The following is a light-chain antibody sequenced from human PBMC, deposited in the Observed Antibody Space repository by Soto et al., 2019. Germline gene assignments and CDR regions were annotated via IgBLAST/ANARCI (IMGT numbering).Light chain of an antibody. CDR2: KVS. CDR3: MQGTHWPHT. CDR1: QSLVYSDGNTF. J-gene: IGKJ1*01. V-gene: IGKV2-30*01. Sequence: DIVMTQSPLSLPVTPGEAASISCKSSQSLVYSDGNTFLSWSQQRPGQSPRRLIYKVSNRDSGVPDRFNGSGSGTDFTLKISGVEAEDVGLYYCMQGTHWPHTFGQGTKVDIK.